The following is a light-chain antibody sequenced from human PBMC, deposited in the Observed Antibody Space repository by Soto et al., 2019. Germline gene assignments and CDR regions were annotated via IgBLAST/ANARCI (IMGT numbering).Light chain of an antibody. CDR1: QSVNTY. Sequence: EIVLTQSPATLSLSPGQRATLSCRASQSVNTYLAWYQQKPGQAPRLLIYDASNRATGIPARFSGSGSGTDFSLTISSLEAEDSAVYYCQQRINWPETFGRGTKLEIK. V-gene: IGKV3-11*01. J-gene: IGKJ2*01. CDR2: DAS. CDR3: QQRINWPET.